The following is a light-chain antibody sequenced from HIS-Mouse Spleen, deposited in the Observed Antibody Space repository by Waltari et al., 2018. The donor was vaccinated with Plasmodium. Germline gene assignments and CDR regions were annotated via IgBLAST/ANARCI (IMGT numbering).Light chain of an antibody. V-gene: IGKV3-15*01. CDR2: GAS. CDR3: QQYNNWSFT. Sequence: EIVMTQSPATLSVSTGERATLSCRASPSVSSNLAWYQQKPGQAPRLLIYGASTRATGIPARFSGSGSGTEFTLTISSLQSEDFAVYYCQQYNNWSFTFGPGTKVDIK. J-gene: IGKJ3*01. CDR1: PSVSSN.